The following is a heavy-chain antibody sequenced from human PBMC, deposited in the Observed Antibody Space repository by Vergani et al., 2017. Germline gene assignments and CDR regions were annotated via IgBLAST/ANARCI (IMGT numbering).Heavy chain of an antibody. CDR3: ARGGWYYYGSGSNHFDY. Sequence: QLQLQESGPGLVKPSETLSLTCTVSGGSISSSSYYWGWIRQPPGKGLEWIGSIYYSGSTYYNPSLKSRVTISVDTATNQFSLKLSSVTAADTAVYYCARGGWYYYGSGSNHFDYWGQGTLVTVSS. V-gene: IGHV4-39*07. J-gene: IGHJ4*02. D-gene: IGHD3-10*01. CDR1: GGSISSSSYY. CDR2: IYYSGST.